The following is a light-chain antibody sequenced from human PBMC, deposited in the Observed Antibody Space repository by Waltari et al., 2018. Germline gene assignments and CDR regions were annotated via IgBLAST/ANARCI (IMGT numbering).Light chain of an antibody. CDR1: SSDVGGYNY. CDR2: DVS. V-gene: IGLV2-14*03. J-gene: IGLJ1*01. CDR3: SSYTSSSPYV. Sequence: QSALTQPASVSGSPGQSLTISCPGTSSDVGGYNYVSWYQQHPGKAPKLMIYDVSNRPSGVSNRFSGSKSGNTASLTISGLQAEDEADYYCSSYTSSSPYVFGTGTKVTVL.